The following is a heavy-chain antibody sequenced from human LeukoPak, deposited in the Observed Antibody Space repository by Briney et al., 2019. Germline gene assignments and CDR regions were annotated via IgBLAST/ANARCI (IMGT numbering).Heavy chain of an antibody. CDR2: MNPKSGDT. D-gene: IGHD6-25*01. V-gene: IGHV1-8*03. CDR1: GYIFIDYE. Sequence: ASVKVSCKASGYIFIDYEINWVRQATGQGLEWMGWMNPKSGDTGYEQKFQGRATITRDSSISTVYMELSSLRSEDTALYYCARSRYMDVWGKGTTVTVSS. CDR3: ARSRYMDV. J-gene: IGHJ6*03.